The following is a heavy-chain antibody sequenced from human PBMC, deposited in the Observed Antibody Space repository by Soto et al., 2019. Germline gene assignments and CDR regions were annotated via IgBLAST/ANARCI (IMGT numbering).Heavy chain of an antibody. V-gene: IGHV4-31*03. CDR3: ARGGYGPLDS. Sequence: KTSETLSLTCTVSGGSISSGGYYWSWIRQPPGQGLEWIGYIYYSRTTDYNPSLRSRVSMSVDTSKNQFSLRLTSVTAADTAVYYCARGGYGPLDSWGLGTLVTVSS. D-gene: IGHD1-1*01. CDR2: IYYSRTT. J-gene: IGHJ4*02. CDR1: GGSISSGGYY.